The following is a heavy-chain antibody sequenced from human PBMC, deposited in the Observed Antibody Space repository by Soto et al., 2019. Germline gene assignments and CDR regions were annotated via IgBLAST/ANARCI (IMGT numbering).Heavy chain of an antibody. D-gene: IGHD2-15*01. CDR1: GYSFTSYW. J-gene: IGHJ6*02. V-gene: IGHV5-51*03. CDR2: LHPGDSDT. Sequence: GESLKISCKGSGYSFTSYWIGWVRQMPGKVLECLGFLHPGDSDTRYSPSFQGQVTISADKSISTAYLQWSSLKASDTAMYYCARGIDPQYYYYYGMDVWGQGTTVSVSS. CDR3: ARGIDPQYYYYYGMDV.